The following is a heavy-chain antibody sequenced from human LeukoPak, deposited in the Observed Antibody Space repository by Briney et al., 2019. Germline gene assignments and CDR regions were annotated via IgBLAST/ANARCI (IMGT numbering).Heavy chain of an antibody. CDR2: IYYSGRT. J-gene: IGHJ4*02. V-gene: IGHV4-59*01. D-gene: IGHD3-22*01. CDR1: GGSIRSYY. Sequence: SETLSLTCTVSGGSIRSYYWSWIRQPPGKGLEWIGYIYYSGRTKYNPSLESRVTISIDTSKTLLSLKLTSVTAADTAVYYCARYDTVGYYYAFDYWGQGTLVTVSS. CDR3: ARYDTVGYYYAFDY.